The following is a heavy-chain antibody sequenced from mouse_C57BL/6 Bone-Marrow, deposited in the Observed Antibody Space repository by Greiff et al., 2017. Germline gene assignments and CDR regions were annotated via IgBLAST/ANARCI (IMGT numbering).Heavy chain of an antibody. Sequence: EVKLQQSGAELVRPGASVKLSCTASGFNIKDDYMHWVKQRPEQGLEWIGWIDPENGDTEYASKFQGKATITADTSSNTAYLQLSSLTSEDTAVYYCTRNYVVYYYAMDYWGQGTSVTVSS. CDR2: IDPENGDT. V-gene: IGHV14-4*01. CDR1: GFNIKDDY. CDR3: TRNYVVYYYAMDY. J-gene: IGHJ4*01. D-gene: IGHD2-1*01.